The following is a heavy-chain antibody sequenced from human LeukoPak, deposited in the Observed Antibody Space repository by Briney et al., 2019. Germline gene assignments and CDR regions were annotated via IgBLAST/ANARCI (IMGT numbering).Heavy chain of an antibody. D-gene: IGHD3-10*01. J-gene: IGHJ5*02. CDR1: GYTFTSYD. Sequence: ASVKVSCKVSGYTFTSYDINWVRQATGQGLEWMGWMNPNSGNTGYAQKFQGRVTMTRNTSISTAYMELSSLRSEDTAVYYCARVRTMVRGVIIPKTRYNWFDPWGQGTLVTVSS. CDR3: ARVRTMVRGVIIPKTRYNWFDP. CDR2: MNPNSGNT. V-gene: IGHV1-8*01.